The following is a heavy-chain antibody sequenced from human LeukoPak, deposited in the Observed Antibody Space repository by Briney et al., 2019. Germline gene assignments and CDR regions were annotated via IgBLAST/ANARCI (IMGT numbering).Heavy chain of an antibody. D-gene: IGHD3-22*01. Sequence: GGSLRLSCAASGFTFSSYAMHWVRQAPGKGLEWVAVISYDGSNKYYADSVKGRFTISRDNSKNTLYLQMNSLRAEDTAVYYCARDFTDSSGLESDYWGQGTLVTVSS. J-gene: IGHJ4*02. CDR1: GFTFSSYA. CDR2: ISYDGSNK. V-gene: IGHV3-30-3*01. CDR3: ARDFTDSSGLESDY.